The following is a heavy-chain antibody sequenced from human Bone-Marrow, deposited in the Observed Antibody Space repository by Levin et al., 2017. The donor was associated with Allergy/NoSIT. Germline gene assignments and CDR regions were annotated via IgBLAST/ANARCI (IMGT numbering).Heavy chain of an antibody. V-gene: IGHV3-7*01. Sequence: QAGESLKISCAASGFTFGNYWMSWVRQAPGKGPEWVANIKQDGSEIYYVDSVKGRFTISRDNAKNSLYLQMNSLRAEDTAVYYCVREERWGQGTLVTVSS. D-gene: IGHD1-1*01. CDR1: GFTFGNYW. J-gene: IGHJ4*02. CDR2: IKQDGSEI. CDR3: VREER.